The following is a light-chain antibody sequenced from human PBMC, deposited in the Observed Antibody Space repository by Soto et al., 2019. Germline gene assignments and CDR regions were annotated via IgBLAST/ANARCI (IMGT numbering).Light chain of an antibody. CDR3: HQYNDWPRHT. Sequence: EIVMTQSPSTLSVSPGDTATVSCRASQDVHRNLAWYQQSPGRAPRLLISDGFARAPGVPARFRGRGSGTELTLTISGLQSEDFEVYYCHQYNDWPRHTFGQGTRLEI. CDR1: QDVHRN. J-gene: IGKJ2*01. CDR2: DGF. V-gene: IGKV3D-15*01.